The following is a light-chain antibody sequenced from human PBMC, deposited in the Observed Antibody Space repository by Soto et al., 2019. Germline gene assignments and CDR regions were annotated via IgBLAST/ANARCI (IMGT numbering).Light chain of an antibody. J-gene: IGLJ1*01. CDR2: GNS. Sequence: QSVLTQPPSVSGAPGQRVTISCTGSSSNIGAGYDVHWYQQLPGTAPKLLIYGNSNRPSGVPDRFSGSKSGTSASLAISALRPEDEADYYCAAWDDTLGGFYVFGTGTKLTVL. CDR3: AAWDDTLGGFYV. V-gene: IGLV1-40*01. CDR1: SSNIGAGYD.